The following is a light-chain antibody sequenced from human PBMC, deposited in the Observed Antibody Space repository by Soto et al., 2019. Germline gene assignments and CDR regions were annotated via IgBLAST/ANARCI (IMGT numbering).Light chain of an antibody. CDR3: QQYNSYSWT. CDR1: QSISNC. V-gene: IGKV1-5*03. J-gene: IGKJ1*01. Sequence: DIQMTQSPSTLSASVGDRVTITFRASQSISNCLAWYQQRPGKAPKLLIYKSSNLESGVPSRFSGSGSGPEFTLIISSLQPDDFATYYCQQYNSYSWTFGQGTKVEIK. CDR2: KSS.